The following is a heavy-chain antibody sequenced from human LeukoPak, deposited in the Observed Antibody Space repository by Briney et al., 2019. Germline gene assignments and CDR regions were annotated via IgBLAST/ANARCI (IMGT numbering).Heavy chain of an antibody. CDR2: INPNSGDT. CDR1: GYTFTSYD. CDR3: TRETDYENAFDI. V-gene: IGHV1-8*01. D-gene: IGHD3-22*01. Sequence: ASVKVSCKASGYTFTSYDINWVRQAAGQGLEWMGWINPNSGDTGYAQKFQGRVIMTRDTSTSTAYMQLSSLRSDDTAVYYCTRETDYENAFDIWGQGTMLAVSS. J-gene: IGHJ3*02.